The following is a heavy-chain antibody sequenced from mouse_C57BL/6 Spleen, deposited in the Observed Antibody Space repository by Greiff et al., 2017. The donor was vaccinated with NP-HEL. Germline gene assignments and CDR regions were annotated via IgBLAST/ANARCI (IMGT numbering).Heavy chain of an antibody. CDR3: ARREGARLFAY. Sequence: VQLQQSGPELVKPGASVTIPCKASGYTFPDYNMDWVKQSHGKRLEWIGDINPNNGGTIYNQKFKGKATLTVDKSSSTAYMELRSLTSEDTAVYYCARREGARLFAYWGQGTLVTVSA. D-gene: IGHD6-1*01. J-gene: IGHJ3*01. V-gene: IGHV1-18*01. CDR2: INPNNGGT. CDR1: GYTFPDYN.